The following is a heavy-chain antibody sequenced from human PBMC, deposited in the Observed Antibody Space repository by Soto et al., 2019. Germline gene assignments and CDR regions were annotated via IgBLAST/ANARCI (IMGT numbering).Heavy chain of an antibody. D-gene: IGHD1-7*01. CDR1: GFPFSSYS. CDR2: ISGSGGST. Sequence: PGGSMRLSCAASGFPFSSYSMSWVRQAPGKGLEWVSAISGSGGSTYYADSVKGRFTISRDNSKNTLYLQMNSLRAEDTAVYYCAKGGSGYNWNYVFLKTFDYWGQGTLVTVSS. J-gene: IGHJ4*02. CDR3: AKGGSGYNWNYVFLKTFDY. V-gene: IGHV3-23*01.